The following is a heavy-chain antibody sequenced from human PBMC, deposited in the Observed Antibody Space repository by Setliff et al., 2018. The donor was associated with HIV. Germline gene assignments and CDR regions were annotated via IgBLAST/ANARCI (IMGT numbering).Heavy chain of an antibody. CDR3: ATLTGTTGY. CDR2: IYPGDSDT. V-gene: IGHV5-51*01. D-gene: IGHD1-7*01. CDR1: GYTFTNYW. Sequence: PGESLKISCRGSGYTFTNYWIGWVRQMPGRGLEWMGIIYPGDSDTRYSPSFEGQVTISADKPISTAYLQWSSLKASDTAMYYCATLTGTTGYWGQGTLVTVSS. J-gene: IGHJ4*02.